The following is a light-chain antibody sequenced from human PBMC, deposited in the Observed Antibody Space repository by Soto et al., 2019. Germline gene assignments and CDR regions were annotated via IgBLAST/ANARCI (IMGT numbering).Light chain of an antibody. J-gene: IGKJ5*01. CDR3: QQSYSTPPIT. CDR2: AAS. CDR1: QSISSY. V-gene: IGKV1-39*01. Sequence: DIQMTQSPSSLSASVGDRVTITCRASQSISSYLNWYQQKPGKAPKLLIYAASRLQSGVPSRFSGSGSGTDFTLTISSLQPEDFATYYCQQSYSTPPITFGQVTPLEIK.